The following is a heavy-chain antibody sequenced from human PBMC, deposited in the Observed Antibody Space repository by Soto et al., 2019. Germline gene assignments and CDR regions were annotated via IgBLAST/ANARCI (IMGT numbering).Heavy chain of an antibody. Sequence: QVQLVESGGGLVKPGGSLRLSCAASGFTFSDYYMSWIRQAPGKGLEWVSHISGSGSTIYFADSVKGRFTISRDNDKNSLYLQMNSLRAEDTAVYYCARDCSSSSCYGYFQHWGQGTRVTVSS. V-gene: IGHV3-11*01. CDR3: ARDCSSSSCYGYFQH. CDR1: GFTFSDYY. D-gene: IGHD2-2*01. J-gene: IGHJ1*01. CDR2: ISGSGSTI.